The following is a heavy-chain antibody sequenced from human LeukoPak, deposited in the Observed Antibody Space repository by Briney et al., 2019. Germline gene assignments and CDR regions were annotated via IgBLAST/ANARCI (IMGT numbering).Heavy chain of an antibody. CDR3: ARTGTTGGYFDY. J-gene: IGHJ4*02. Sequence: ASVKVSCKASGYTFTSYDINWVRQATGQGLEWMGWMNPNSGNTGYAQKFQGRVTITRNTSISTAYMELSSLRSEDTAVYYCARTGTTGGYFDYWGQGTLVTVSS. CDR2: MNPNSGNT. V-gene: IGHV1-8*03. D-gene: IGHD1-7*01. CDR1: GYTFTSYD.